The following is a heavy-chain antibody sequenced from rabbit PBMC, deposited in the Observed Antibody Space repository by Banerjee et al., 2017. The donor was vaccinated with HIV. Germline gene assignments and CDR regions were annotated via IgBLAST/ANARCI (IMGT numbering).Heavy chain of an antibody. D-gene: IGHD8-1*01. J-gene: IGHJ6*01. CDR3: ARDTGSSFSSYGMDL. V-gene: IGHV1S45*01. Sequence: QQQLEESGGGLVKPGGTLTLTCTASGFSFSGIFYMCWVRQAPGKGLEWIACIDTGDGDTYFANWAKGRFTISKTSSTTVTLQMTSLTAADTATYFCARDTGSSFSSYGMDLWGPGTLVTVS. CDR1: GFSFSGIFY. CDR2: IDTGDGDT.